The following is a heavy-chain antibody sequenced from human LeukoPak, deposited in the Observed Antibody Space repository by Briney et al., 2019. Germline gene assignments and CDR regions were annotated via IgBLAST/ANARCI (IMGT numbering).Heavy chain of an antibody. V-gene: IGHV4-38-2*02. CDR3: ASVIYDGDYGYYFDY. D-gene: IGHD4-17*01. Sequence: SETLSLTCTVSDYSISSGYYWGWIRQPPGKGLEWIGSIYHSGSTYYNPSLKSRVTISVDTSKNQFSLKLSSVTAADTALYYCASVIYDGDYGYYFDYWGQGTLVTVSS. CDR2: IYHSGST. CDR1: DYSISSGYY. J-gene: IGHJ4*02.